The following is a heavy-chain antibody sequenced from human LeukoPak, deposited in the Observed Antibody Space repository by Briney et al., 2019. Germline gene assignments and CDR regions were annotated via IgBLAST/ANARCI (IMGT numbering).Heavy chain of an antibody. Sequence: SETLSLTCTVSGGSISSYYWSWIRQPAGKGLEWIGRIYTSGSTNYNPSLKSRVTMSVDTSKNQFSLKLSSVTAADTAVYYCAREGGPYDLPPPIFDYWGQGTLVTVSS. CDR2: IYTSGST. CDR1: GGSISSYY. D-gene: IGHD3/OR15-3a*01. CDR3: AREGGPYDLPPPIFDY. J-gene: IGHJ4*02. V-gene: IGHV4-4*07.